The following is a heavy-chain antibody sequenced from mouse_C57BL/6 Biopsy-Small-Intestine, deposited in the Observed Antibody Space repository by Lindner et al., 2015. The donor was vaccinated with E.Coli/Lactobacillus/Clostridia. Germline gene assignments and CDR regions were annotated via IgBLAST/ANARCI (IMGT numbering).Heavy chain of an antibody. V-gene: IGHV1-53*01. CDR2: FIPVFGSA. Sequence: SVKVSCKTSGDSFTMSVINWVRQVPGQGLEWMGNFIPVFGSANYALKFQDRVTMTADKLTSTAYMELNSLTSDDTAVYFCARGDSNYLGDDSWGQGTLVTVSS. J-gene: IGHJ4*01. CDR1: GDSFTMSV. CDR3: ARGDSNYLGDDS. D-gene: IGHD2-5*01.